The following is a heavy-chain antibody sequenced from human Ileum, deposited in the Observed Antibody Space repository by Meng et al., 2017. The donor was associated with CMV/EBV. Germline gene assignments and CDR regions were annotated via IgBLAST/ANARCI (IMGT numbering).Heavy chain of an antibody. V-gene: IGHV4-61*01. CDR2: KHYSGST. CDR3: AGLRSSWGVHY. Sequence: CTVSGASVGNSNYYWSWSRQPPGKGLGWIGYKHYSGSTNYNPSLKSRLTLSLDTSNNQFSLILTSVTAADTAIYYCAGLRSSWGVHYWGQGTLVTVSS. CDR1: GASVGNSNYY. D-gene: IGHD3-16*01. J-gene: IGHJ4*02.